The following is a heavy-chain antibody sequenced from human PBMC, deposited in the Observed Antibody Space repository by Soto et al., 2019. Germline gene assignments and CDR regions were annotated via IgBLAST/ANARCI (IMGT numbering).Heavy chain of an antibody. D-gene: IGHD3-22*01. Sequence: GASVKVSCKASGYTFTSYGISGVRQAPGQGLEWMGIINASGGNTNYAQKFQGRVTMTRDTSTSTVYMELSSLRSEDTAVYYCARGAGYYYDSSGYYLVYWGQGTLVTVSS. CDR1: GYTFTSYG. CDR2: INASGGNT. V-gene: IGHV1-46*03. CDR3: ARGAGYYYDSSGYYLVY. J-gene: IGHJ4*02.